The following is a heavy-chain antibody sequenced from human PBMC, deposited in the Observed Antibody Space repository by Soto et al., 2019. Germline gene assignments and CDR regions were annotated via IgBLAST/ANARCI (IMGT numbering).Heavy chain of an antibody. D-gene: IGHD1-7*01. CDR2: IYPGDSDT. V-gene: IGHV5-51*01. CDR3: ARQGVINGTTLYYGMDV. Sequence: GESLKISCKGSGYSFTSYWIGWVRQMPGKGLEWMGIIYPGDSDTRYSPSFQGQVTISADKSISTAYLQWSSLKASDTAMYYCARQGVINGTTLYYGMDVWGQGTTVTVSS. J-gene: IGHJ6*02. CDR1: GYSFTSYW.